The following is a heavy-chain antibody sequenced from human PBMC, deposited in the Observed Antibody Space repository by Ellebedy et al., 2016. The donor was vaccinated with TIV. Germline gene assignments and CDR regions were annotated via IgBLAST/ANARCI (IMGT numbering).Heavy chain of an antibody. D-gene: IGHD3-16*01. V-gene: IGHV4-38-2*02. Sequence: SETLSLXCSVSGFSISGGYSWGWIRQTPGKGLEWIGSMFHSGSTYYNPSLKSRVTISVDTSKNQMSLKVTSVTAADTAIYYCARMRSYGFSTPAYWGQGTLVSVSS. CDR3: ARMRSYGFSTPAY. CDR1: GFSISGGYS. CDR2: MFHSGST. J-gene: IGHJ4*02.